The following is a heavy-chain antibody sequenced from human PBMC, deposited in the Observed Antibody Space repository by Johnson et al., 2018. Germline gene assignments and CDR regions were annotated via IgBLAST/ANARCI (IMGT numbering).Heavy chain of an antibody. V-gene: IGHV3-15*07. J-gene: IGHJ6*02. CDR3: TPGCSSWHYYYGMDV. D-gene: IGHD6-6*01. CDR2: IKSKTDGGTT. Sequence: EVQLVESGGGLVQPGGSLRLSCAASGFTFSSYDMHWVRQVPGKGLEWVGRIKSKTDGGTTDYAAPVKGRFTISRDDSKNTLYLEMNSLKTEDTAVYYCTPGCSSWHYYYGMDVWGQGTTVTVSS. CDR1: GFTFSSYD.